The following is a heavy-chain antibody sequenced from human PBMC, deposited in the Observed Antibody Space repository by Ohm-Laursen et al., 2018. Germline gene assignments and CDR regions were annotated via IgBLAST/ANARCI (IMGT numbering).Heavy chain of an antibody. D-gene: IGHD3-22*01. CDR2: INPNSGGK. CDR3: ARIYYYDSSGSHGAFDI. CDR1: GYTFTGYY. Sequence: ATVKISCKVSGYTFTGYYMHWVRQAPGQGLEWMGWINPNSGGKNYAQKFQGRVTMTRDTSISTAYMELSRLRSDDTAVYYCARIYYYDSSGSHGAFDIWGQGTMVTVSS. J-gene: IGHJ3*02. V-gene: IGHV1-2*02.